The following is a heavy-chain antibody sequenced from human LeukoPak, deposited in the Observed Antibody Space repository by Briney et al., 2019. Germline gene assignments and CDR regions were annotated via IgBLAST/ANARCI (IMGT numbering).Heavy chain of an antibody. Sequence: PGGSLRLSCAASGFQFSRNGMHWVRQGPGKGLEWVAYIAHHGNNKYYADSVKGRFTISRDNSKGSLYLQMNSLRADDTAVYYCAKDGSWSCTDWGQGTLVRVSS. D-gene: IGHD2-8*02. CDR2: IAHHGNNK. J-gene: IGHJ4*02. CDR3: AKDGSWSCTD. CDR1: GFQFSRNG. V-gene: IGHV3-30*02.